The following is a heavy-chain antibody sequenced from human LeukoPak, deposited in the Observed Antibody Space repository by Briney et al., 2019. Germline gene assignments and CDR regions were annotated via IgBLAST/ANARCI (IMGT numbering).Heavy chain of an antibody. CDR3: ARDYQVLGQFDP. J-gene: IGHJ5*02. V-gene: IGHV3-7*01. CDR2: IKQDGSEK. CDR1: GFTFSNAW. Sequence: GGSLRLSCAASGFTFSNAWMSWVRQAPGKGLEWVANIKQDGSEKYYVDSVKGRFTISRDNAKNSLYLQMNSLRAEDTAVYYCARDYQVLGQFDPWGQGTLVTVPS. D-gene: IGHD2/OR15-2a*01.